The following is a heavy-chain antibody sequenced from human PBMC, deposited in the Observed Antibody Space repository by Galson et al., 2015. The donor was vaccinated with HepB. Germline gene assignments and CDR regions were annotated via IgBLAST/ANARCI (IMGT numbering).Heavy chain of an antibody. CDR3: ARDVDRQDRGWFDP. CDR1: GFTFSSYW. J-gene: IGHJ5*02. Sequence: SLRLSCAASGFTFSSYWMSWVRQAPGKGLEWVANIKQDGSEKYYVDSVKGRFTISRDNAKNSLYLQMNSLRAEDTAVYYCARDVDRQDRGWFDPWGQGTLVTVSS. V-gene: IGHV3-7*03. CDR2: IKQDGSEK.